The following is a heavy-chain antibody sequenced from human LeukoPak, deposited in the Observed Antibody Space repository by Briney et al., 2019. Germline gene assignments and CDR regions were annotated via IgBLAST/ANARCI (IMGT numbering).Heavy chain of an antibody. V-gene: IGHV3-23*01. Sequence: GASLRLSCAASGFTFSSYAISWVRQAPGKGLEWVSAISGSGGSTYYADSVKGRFTISRDNSKNTLYLQMNSLRAEDTAVYYCAKAPVSYDSSGYYFDYWGQGTLATVSS. J-gene: IGHJ4*02. CDR2: ISGSGGST. CDR1: GFTFSSYA. CDR3: AKAPVSYDSSGYYFDY. D-gene: IGHD3-22*01.